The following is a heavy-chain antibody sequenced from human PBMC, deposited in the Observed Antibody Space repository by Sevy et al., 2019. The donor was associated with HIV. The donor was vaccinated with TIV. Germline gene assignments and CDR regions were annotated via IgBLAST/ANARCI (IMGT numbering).Heavy chain of an antibody. D-gene: IGHD6-19*01. CDR2: IKQDGSEK. Sequence: GGSLRLSCAASGFTFSSYWMSWVRQAPGKGLEWVANIKQDGSEKYYVDSVKGRFTISRDNAKNSLYLQMNSLRAEDTAVYYCARVPVAGTPGYGMDVWGQGTMVTVSS. CDR1: GFTFSSYW. J-gene: IGHJ6*02. V-gene: IGHV3-7*01. CDR3: ARVPVAGTPGYGMDV.